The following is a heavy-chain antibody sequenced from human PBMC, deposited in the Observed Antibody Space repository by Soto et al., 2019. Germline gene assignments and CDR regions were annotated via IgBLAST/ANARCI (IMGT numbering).Heavy chain of an antibody. CDR3: ARLLGVYAGRGYLEY. D-gene: IGHD3-10*01. CDR2: ISGSGATT. Sequence: EVQLLESGGGLVQPGGSLRLSCAASGFALTTYPMSWVRQAPGKGLEWVSAISGSGATTYYPDSVRGRFTISRDDSTNTVSLQMTSLRVEDTAVYYCARLLGVYAGRGYLEYWGQGVLVTVSS. CDR1: GFALTTYP. V-gene: IGHV3-23*01. J-gene: IGHJ4*02.